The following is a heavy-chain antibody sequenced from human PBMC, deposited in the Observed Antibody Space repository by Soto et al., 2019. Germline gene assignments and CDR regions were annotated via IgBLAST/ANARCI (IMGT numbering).Heavy chain of an antibody. J-gene: IGHJ3*02. D-gene: IGHD3-22*01. CDR3: ARGDYYDSSGYYFAFDI. CDR2: ISSRSSTI. V-gene: IGHV3-48*03. CDR1: GFTFSNYE. Sequence: EVQLVESGGGLVQPGGSLILSYAGSGFTFSNYEMNWVRQAPGKGLEWVSYISSRSSTIYYADSVKGRFTISRDNAKKSLYLQMNSLRAEDTAVYYCARGDYYDSSGYYFAFDIWGQGTMVTVSS.